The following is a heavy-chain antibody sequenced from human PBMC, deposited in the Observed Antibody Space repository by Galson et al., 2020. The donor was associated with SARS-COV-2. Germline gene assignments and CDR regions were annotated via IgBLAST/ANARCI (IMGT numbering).Heavy chain of an antibody. J-gene: IGHJ3*02. CDR2: IKSKTDGGTT. Sequence: GGSLRLSCAASGFTFSNAWMSWVRQAPGKGLEWVGRIKSKTDGGTTDYAAPVKGRFTISRDDSKNTLYLQMNSLKTEDTAVYYCTPEGAWTYPPDAFDIWGQGTMVTVSS. CDR3: TPEGAWTYPPDAFDI. D-gene: IGHD1-7*01. V-gene: IGHV3-15*01. CDR1: GFTFSNAW.